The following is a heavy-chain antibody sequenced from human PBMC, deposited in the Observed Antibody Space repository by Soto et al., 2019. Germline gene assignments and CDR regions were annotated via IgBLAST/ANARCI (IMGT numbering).Heavy chain of an antibody. CDR2: ISAYNGNT. CDR3: ARGKGDTDMTFSDYGMDV. V-gene: IGHV1-18*01. CDR1: GYTFTSYG. D-gene: IGHD5-18*01. J-gene: IGHJ6*02. Sequence: ASVKVSCKASGYTFTSYGISWVRQAPGQGLEWMGWISAYNGNTNYAQKLQGRATMTTDTSTSTAYMELRSLRSDDTAVYYCARGKGDTDMTFSDYGMDVWGQGNTVTVSS.